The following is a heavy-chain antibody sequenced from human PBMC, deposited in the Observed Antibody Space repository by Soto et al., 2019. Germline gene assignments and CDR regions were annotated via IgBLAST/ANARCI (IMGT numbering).Heavy chain of an antibody. CDR3: ASPPLSDILTGYYFPEYFQH. CDR2: FDPEDGET. V-gene: IGHV1-24*01. J-gene: IGHJ1*01. Sequence: ASVKVSCKVSGYTLTELSMHWVRQAPGKGLEWMGGFDPEDGETIYAQKFQGRVTMTEDTSTDTAYMELSSLRSGDTAVYYCASPPLSDILTGYYFPEYFQHWGQGTLVTVSS. CDR1: GYTLTELS. D-gene: IGHD3-9*01.